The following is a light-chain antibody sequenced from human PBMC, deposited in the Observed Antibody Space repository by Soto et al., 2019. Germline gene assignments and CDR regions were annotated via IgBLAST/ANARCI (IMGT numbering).Light chain of an antibody. J-gene: IGKJ1*01. V-gene: IGKV1-39*01. CDR2: AAS. Sequence: DIQLTQSPSSLSASVGDRVSISCRASQSINNYLNWYQQKPGKAPKVPIFAASTLQSGVPSRFSGSGSGTDFTLTITSLQPEDFATYYCQQSYSRTFGQWTKVDI. CDR3: QQSYSRT. CDR1: QSINNY.